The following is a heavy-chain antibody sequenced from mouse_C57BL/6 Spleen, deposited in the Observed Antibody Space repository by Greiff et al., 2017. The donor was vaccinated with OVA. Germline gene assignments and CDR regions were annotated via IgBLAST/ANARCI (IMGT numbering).Heavy chain of an antibody. CDR1: GFTFSDYG. V-gene: IGHV5-17*01. CDR3: ARRNYYGSSYDAMDY. Sequence: EVQRVESGGGLVKPGWSLKLSCAASGFTFSDYGMHWVRQAPEKGLEWVAYISSGSSTIYYADTVKGRFTISRDNAKNTLFLQMTSLRSEDTAMYYCARRNYYGSSYDAMDYWGQGTSVTVSS. D-gene: IGHD1-1*01. CDR2: ISSGSSTI. J-gene: IGHJ4*01.